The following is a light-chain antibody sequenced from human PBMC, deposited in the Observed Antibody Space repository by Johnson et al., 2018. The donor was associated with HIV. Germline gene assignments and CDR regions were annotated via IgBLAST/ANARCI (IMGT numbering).Light chain of an antibody. J-gene: IGLJ1*01. V-gene: IGLV1-51*02. Sequence: QSVLTQPPSVSAAPGQRVNISCSGNISNIESYFVSWYQQLPGAAPTLLIYENNKRPSGIPDRFSGSKSGKSATLGLTGLQTGDEADYFCATWDRSLTIGGVFGTGTKVTVL. CDR2: ENN. CDR1: ISNIESYF. CDR3: ATWDRSLTIGGV.